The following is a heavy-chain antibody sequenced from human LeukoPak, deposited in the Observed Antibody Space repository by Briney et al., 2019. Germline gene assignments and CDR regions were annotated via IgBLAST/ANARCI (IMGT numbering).Heavy chain of an antibody. Sequence: GSLRLSCAASGFTFNTYTMNWVRQAPGKGLEWVSSISSSSSDIYYADSVKGRLTISRDNAKNSLYLQMNSLRAEDTALYYCARDQGIAVAGKGLDYWGQGTLVTVSS. CDR2: ISSSSSDI. CDR3: ARDQGIAVAGKGLDY. J-gene: IGHJ4*02. CDR1: GFTFNTYT. V-gene: IGHV3-21*04. D-gene: IGHD6-19*01.